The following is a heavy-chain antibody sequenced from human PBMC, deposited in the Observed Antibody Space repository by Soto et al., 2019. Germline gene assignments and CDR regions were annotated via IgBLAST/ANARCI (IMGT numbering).Heavy chain of an antibody. CDR2: IYYSGRT. J-gene: IGHJ4*02. CDR3: ARGGPPDY. V-gene: IGHV4-31*03. CDR1: GGSINSGGYY. Sequence: PSETLSLTCTVSGGSINSGGYYWSWIRQHPGKGLEWIGYIYYSGRTYYSPSLKSRVVISVDSSRNQFSLKLSSLTAADTAVYYCARGGPPDYWGQGTLVTVSS.